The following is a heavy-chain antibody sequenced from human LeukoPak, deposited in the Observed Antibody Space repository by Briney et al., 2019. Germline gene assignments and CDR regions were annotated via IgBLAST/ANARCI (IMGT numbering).Heavy chain of an antibody. J-gene: IGHJ4*02. Sequence: SGGSLRLSCAASGFTFSSYAMSWVRQAPGKGLEWVSAISGSGGSTYYADSVKGRFTISRDNSKNTLYLQMNSLRAEDTAVYYCAKVGVVVAATLYFDYWGQGTLVTVSS. CDR1: GFTFSSYA. CDR2: ISGSGGST. CDR3: AKVGVVVAATLYFDY. D-gene: IGHD2-15*01. V-gene: IGHV3-23*01.